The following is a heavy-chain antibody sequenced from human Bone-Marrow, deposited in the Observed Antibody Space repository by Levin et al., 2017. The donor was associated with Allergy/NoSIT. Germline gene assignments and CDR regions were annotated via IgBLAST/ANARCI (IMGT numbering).Heavy chain of an antibody. V-gene: IGHV4-39*07. Sequence: SQTLSLTCTVSGGSISSSSYYWGWIRQPPGKGLEWIESIYYSGSTYYNPSLKSRVTISVDTSKNQFSLKLSSVTAADTAVYYCARTEQLVGYFDYWGQGTLVTVSS. CDR3: ARTEQLVGYFDY. CDR1: GGSISSSSYY. CDR2: IYYSGST. J-gene: IGHJ4*02. D-gene: IGHD6-6*01.